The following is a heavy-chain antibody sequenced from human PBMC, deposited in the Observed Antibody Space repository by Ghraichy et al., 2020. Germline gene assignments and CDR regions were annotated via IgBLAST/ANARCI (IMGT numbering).Heavy chain of an antibody. Sequence: SETLSLTCTVSGGSISSYYWSWIRQPPGKGLEWIGYIYYSGSTNYNPSLKSRVTISVDTSKNQFSLKLSSVTAADTAVDYWARLPVGATKYYHYYMDVWGKGTTVTVSS. V-gene: IGHV4-59*08. J-gene: IGHJ6*03. CDR1: GGSISSYY. CDR2: IYYSGST. CDR3: ARLPVGATKYYHYYMDV. D-gene: IGHD5-12*01.